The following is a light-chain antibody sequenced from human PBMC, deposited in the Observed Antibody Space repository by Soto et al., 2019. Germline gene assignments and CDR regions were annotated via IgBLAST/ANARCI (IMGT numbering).Light chain of an antibody. CDR2: GNS. CDR1: SSNIGAGYD. Sequence: QSVLTQPPSVSGAPGQRVTISCTGSSSNIGAGYDVHWYQQLPGTAPKLLIYGNSNRPSGVPDRFSGSKSGTSASLAITGRQAEDVADYCCPSYDSSLRGWVFGGGTKLT. V-gene: IGLV1-40*01. CDR3: PSYDSSLRGWV. J-gene: IGLJ3*02.